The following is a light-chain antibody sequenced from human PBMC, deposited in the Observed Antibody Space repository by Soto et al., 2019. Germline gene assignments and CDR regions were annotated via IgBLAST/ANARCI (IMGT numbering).Light chain of an antibody. CDR1: QDIRKD. CDR3: LQDYNFPWT. V-gene: IGKV1-6*02. CDR2: AAS. Sequence: AIPMTQSPSSLSASVGDRVTITCRASQDIRKDLGWYQQKPGKAPKLLIYAASSLQSGVPSRFSGRGSGTDFTLTIRSLQPEDFATYYCLQDYNFPWTFGQGTTVEMK. J-gene: IGKJ1*01.